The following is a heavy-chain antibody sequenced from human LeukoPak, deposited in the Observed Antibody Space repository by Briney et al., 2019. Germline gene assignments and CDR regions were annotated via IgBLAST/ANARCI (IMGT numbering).Heavy chain of an antibody. V-gene: IGHV3-23*01. D-gene: IGHD1-14*01. J-gene: IGHJ4*02. CDR3: AKNQDAYPLYYFDN. CDR2: ISGSGGST. CDR1: GFTFSSYA. Sequence: PGGSLRLSCAASGFTFSSYAMSWVRQAPGKGLEWVSAISGSGGSTYYADSVKGRFTISRDNSKNTLYLQMNSLRAEDTAVYYFAKNQDAYPLYYFDNGGQGTLVTVSS.